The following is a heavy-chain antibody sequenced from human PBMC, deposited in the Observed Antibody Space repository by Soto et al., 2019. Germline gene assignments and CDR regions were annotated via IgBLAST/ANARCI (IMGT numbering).Heavy chain of an antibody. CDR1: GGSFSGYY. J-gene: IGHJ6*04. CDR3: ARGNFYNV. CDR2: INHSGST. Sequence: QVQLQQWGAGLLKPSETLSLTCAVYGGSFSGYYWSWIRQPPGKGLEWIGEINHSGSTNYNPSLKSRVTISVDTSKNQFSLKLSSVTAADTAVYYCARGNFYNVWGKGTTVTVSS. V-gene: IGHV4-34*01.